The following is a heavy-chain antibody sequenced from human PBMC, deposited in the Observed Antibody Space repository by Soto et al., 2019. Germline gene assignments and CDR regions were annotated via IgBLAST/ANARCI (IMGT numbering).Heavy chain of an antibody. CDR2: IYHSGST. D-gene: IGHD1-26*01. V-gene: IGHV4-38-2*01. CDR3: AGFDGSYRPFDY. Sequence: PSETLSLTCAVSGYSISSGYYWGWIRQPPGKGLEWIGSIYHSGSTYYNPSLKSRVTISVDTSKDQFSLKLSSVTAADTAAYYCAGFDGSYRPFDYWGQETLVTVSS. J-gene: IGHJ4*02. CDR1: GYSISSGYY.